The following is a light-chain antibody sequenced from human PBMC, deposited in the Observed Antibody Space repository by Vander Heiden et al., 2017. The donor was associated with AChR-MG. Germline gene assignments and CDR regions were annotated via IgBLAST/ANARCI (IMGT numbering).Light chain of an antibody. Sequence: DIQMTLSPSTLSASVGDRVIITCRASQSIGSWLAWYQQKLGKAPKLLIYKASSLESGVPSRFSGSGSGTEFTLTISSLQPDDFATYYCQRYNGYPWTFGQGTKVEIK. J-gene: IGKJ1*01. CDR3: QRYNGYPWT. V-gene: IGKV1-5*03. CDR2: KAS. CDR1: QSIGSW.